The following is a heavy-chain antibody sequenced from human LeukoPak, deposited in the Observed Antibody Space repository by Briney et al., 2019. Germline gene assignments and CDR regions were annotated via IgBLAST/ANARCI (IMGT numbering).Heavy chain of an antibody. V-gene: IGHV1-2*02. CDR1: GYTFTGYY. Sequence: GASVKVSCKASGYTFTGYYMHWVRQAPGQGLEWMGWINPNSGGTNYAQKFQGRVTMTRDTSISTAYMELSRLRSDDTAVYYCAMSHSLGGSQQLPALDYWGQGTLVTVSS. CDR3: AMSHSLGGSQQLPALDY. D-gene: IGHD6-13*01. CDR2: INPNSGGT. J-gene: IGHJ4*02.